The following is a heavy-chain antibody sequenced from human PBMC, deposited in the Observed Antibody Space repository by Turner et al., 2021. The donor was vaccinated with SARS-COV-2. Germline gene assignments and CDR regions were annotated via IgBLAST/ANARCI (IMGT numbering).Heavy chain of an antibody. J-gene: IGHJ4*02. D-gene: IGHD1-26*01. CDR1: GNSINPRPYY. V-gene: IGHV4-61*02. CDR2: VSAWVES. Sequence: QAQLQVSGSGLVQPSKPLSLTCVVCGNSINPRPYYWNWTRQSDGEWLQWIGRVSAWVESFYTPSVKSRATVAIDPSKDRFSLTRVSLADADTAVYYCVRSPASVSWLYFFDHWSQGTLATVSS. CDR3: VRSPASVSWLYFFDH.